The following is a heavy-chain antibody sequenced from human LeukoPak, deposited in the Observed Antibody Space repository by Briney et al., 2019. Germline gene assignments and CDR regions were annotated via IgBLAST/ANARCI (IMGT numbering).Heavy chain of an antibody. Sequence: GGSLRLSCAASRFTFSSYAMSWVRQAPGRGLEWVSAISGSGGSTYYADSVKGRFTISRDNSRNTLYLQMNSLRAEDTAVYYCAKVSPIFYYGMDVWGKGTTVTVSS. J-gene: IGHJ6*04. V-gene: IGHV3-23*01. CDR3: AKVSPIFYYGMDV. CDR2: ISGSGGST. D-gene: IGHD3-9*01. CDR1: RFTFSSYA.